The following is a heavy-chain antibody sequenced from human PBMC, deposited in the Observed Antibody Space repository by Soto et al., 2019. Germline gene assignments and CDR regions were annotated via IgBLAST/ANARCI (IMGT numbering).Heavy chain of an antibody. CDR3: ARDHDYVSRYFEWYPYGHWLDP. CDR2: INAGNGNT. CDR1: GYTFTSYA. V-gene: IGHV1-3*01. D-gene: IGHD3-9*01. Sequence: ASVKVSCKASGYTFTSYAMHWVRQAPGQRLEWMGWINAGNGNTKYSQKFQGRVTITRDTSASTAYMELSSLRSEDTAVYYCARDHDYVSRYFEWYPYGHWLDPWGQGTLVTVYS. J-gene: IGHJ5*02.